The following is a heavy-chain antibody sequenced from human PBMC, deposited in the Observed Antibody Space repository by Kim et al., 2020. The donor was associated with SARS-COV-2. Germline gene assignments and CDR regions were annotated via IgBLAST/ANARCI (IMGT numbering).Heavy chain of an antibody. CDR1: GYSISSGYY. CDR2: IYHSGST. Sequence: SETLSLTCTVSGYSISSGYYWGWIRQPPGKGLEWIGSIYHSGSTYYNPSLNSRVTISVDTSKNQFSLKLSSVTAADTAVYYCAREHRIGYCSSTSCYAEDAFDIWGQGTMVTVSS. D-gene: IGHD2-2*01. V-gene: IGHV4-38-2*02. J-gene: IGHJ3*02. CDR3: AREHRIGYCSSTSCYAEDAFDI.